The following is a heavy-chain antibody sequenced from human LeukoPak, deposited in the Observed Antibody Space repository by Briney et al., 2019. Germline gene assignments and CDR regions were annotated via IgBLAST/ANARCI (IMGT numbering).Heavy chain of an antibody. CDR2: MNPNSGNT. CDR3: ARGDSSGYYYVFDY. Sequence: ASVKVSCKASGYTFTSCDINWVRQATGQGLEWMGWMNPNSGNTGYAQKFQGRVTITRNTSISTAYMELSSLRSEDTAVYYCARGDSSGYYYVFDYWGQGTLVTVSS. V-gene: IGHV1-8*03. D-gene: IGHD3-22*01. J-gene: IGHJ4*02. CDR1: GYTFTSCD.